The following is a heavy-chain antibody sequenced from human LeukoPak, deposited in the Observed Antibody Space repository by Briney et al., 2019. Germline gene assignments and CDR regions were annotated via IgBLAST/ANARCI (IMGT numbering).Heavy chain of an antibody. J-gene: IGHJ4*02. CDR3: GRDRSEGAADNNLDY. CDR1: GFTFSSYA. Sequence: GGSLRLSCAASGFTFSSYAMHWVRQAPGKGLEWVAVISYDGGNKYYVDSVKGRFTTSRDNSKNTLYLQMNSLRPEDTAVYYCGRDRSEGAADNNLDYGGQETLVPLPP. CDR2: ISYDGGNK. D-gene: IGHD6-25*01. V-gene: IGHV3-30*04.